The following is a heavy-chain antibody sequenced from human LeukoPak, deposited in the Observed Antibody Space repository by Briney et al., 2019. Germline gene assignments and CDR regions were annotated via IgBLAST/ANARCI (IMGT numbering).Heavy chain of an antibody. Sequence: QPGGSLRLSCTASGFTFSTYAMSWVRQAPGKGLEWVSVISGSGGSTYYPNSVRGRFTISRDDSKTTLYLQMNSLRAEDTAVYYCGRLQLMMYAIGPDYWGQGTLVTVSS. CDR2: ISGSGGST. D-gene: IGHD2-8*01. J-gene: IGHJ4*02. CDR3: GRLQLMMYAIGPDY. V-gene: IGHV3-23*01. CDR1: GFTFSTYA.